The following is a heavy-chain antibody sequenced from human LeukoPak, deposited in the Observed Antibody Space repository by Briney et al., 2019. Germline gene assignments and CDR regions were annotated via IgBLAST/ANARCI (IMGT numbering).Heavy chain of an antibody. Sequence: PSETLSLTCTISGDSIARGAHYWSWIRQPAGKGLEWIGRIYTTGISNYNPSLKSRVSMSVDTSRNQFSLSLTSVSASDTAVYYCARDGGKFGPWGQGTLVTVSS. V-gene: IGHV4-61*02. D-gene: IGHD3-16*01. J-gene: IGHJ5*02. CDR1: GDSIARGAHY. CDR2: IYTTGIS. CDR3: ARDGGKFGP.